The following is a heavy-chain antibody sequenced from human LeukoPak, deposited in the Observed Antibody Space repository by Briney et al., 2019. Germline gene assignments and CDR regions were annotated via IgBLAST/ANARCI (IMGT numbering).Heavy chain of an antibody. Sequence: SETLSLTCTVSGDSISNYYWSWIRQPPGKGLEWIGYISDSGSTDYNPSLKSRVTISVDTSKNQFSLKLSSVTAADTAVYYCARRGYMDVWGKGTTVAISS. J-gene: IGHJ6*03. CDR1: GDSISNYY. CDR3: ARRGYMDV. V-gene: IGHV4-59*01. CDR2: ISDSGST.